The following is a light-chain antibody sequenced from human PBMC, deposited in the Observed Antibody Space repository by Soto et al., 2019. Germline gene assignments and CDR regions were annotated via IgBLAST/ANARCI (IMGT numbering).Light chain of an antibody. CDR1: SSDVGGYNY. V-gene: IGLV2-14*01. CDR3: ESWDDTLKGHV. J-gene: IGLJ3*02. Sequence: QSALTQPASVSGSPGQSITISCTGTSSDVGGYNYVSWYQQHPGKAPKLMIYEVTNRPSGVSNRFSGSKSGTSASLAISGLQSEDEADYYCESWDDTLKGHVFGGGTKLTVL. CDR2: EVT.